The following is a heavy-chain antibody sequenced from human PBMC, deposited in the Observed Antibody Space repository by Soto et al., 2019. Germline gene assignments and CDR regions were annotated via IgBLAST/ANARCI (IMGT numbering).Heavy chain of an antibody. CDR3: ARDRLGYYDSSGYYYYYGMDV. D-gene: IGHD3-22*01. J-gene: IGHJ6*02. V-gene: IGHV3-33*01. Sequence: VGSLRLSCAASGFTFSSYGMHWVRQAPGKGLEWVAVIWYDGSNKYYADSVKGRFTISRDNSKNTLYLQMNSLGAEDTAVYYCARDRLGYYDSSGYYYYYGMDVWGQGTTVTVS. CDR1: GFTFSSYG. CDR2: IWYDGSNK.